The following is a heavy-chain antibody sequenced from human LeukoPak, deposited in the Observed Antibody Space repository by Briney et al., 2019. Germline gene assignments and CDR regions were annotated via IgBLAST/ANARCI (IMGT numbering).Heavy chain of an antibody. J-gene: IGHJ5*02. CDR1: GGSISSYY. D-gene: IGHD6-6*01. CDR2: IYYSGST. V-gene: IGHV4-59*01. Sequence: SETLSLTCTVSGGSISSYYWSWIRQPPGKGLEWIGYIYYSGSTNYSPSLKSRVTISVDTSKNQFSLKLSSVTAADTAVYYCARLYSSSSLRFDPWGQGTLVTVPS. CDR3: ARLYSSSSLRFDP.